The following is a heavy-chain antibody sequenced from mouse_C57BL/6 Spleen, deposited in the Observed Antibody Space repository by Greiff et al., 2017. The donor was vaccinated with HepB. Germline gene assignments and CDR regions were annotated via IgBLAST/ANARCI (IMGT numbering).Heavy chain of an antibody. CDR3: ARRGRYGNYVPWFAY. Sequence: VQLQQSGPELVKPGASVKIPCKASGYTFTDYNMDWVKQSHGKSLEWIGDINPNNGGTIYNQKFKGKATLTVDKSSSTAYMELRSLTSEDTAVYYCARRGRYGNYVPWFAYWGQGTLVTVSA. V-gene: IGHV1-18*01. CDR1: GYTFTDYN. CDR2: INPNNGGT. D-gene: IGHD2-10*02. J-gene: IGHJ3*01.